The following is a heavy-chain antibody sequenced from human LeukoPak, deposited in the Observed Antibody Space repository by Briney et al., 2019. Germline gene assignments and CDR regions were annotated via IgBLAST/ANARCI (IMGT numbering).Heavy chain of an antibody. J-gene: IGHJ4*02. Sequence: GGSLRLSCAASGFTFSSYGMHWVRQAPGKGLEWVAFIRYDGSNKYYADSVKGRFTISRDNSKNTLYLQMNSLRAEDTAVYYCAKDESLYSSGWCHDYWGQGTLVTVSS. CDR2: IRYDGSNK. V-gene: IGHV3-30*02. CDR1: GFTFSSYG. D-gene: IGHD6-19*01. CDR3: AKDESLYSSGWCHDY.